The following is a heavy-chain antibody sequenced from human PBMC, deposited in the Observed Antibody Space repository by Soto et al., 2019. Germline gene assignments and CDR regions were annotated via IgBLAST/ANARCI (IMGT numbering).Heavy chain of an antibody. D-gene: IGHD1-1*01. V-gene: IGHV6-1*01. J-gene: IGHJ6*02. CDR2: TYYRSKWYS. CDR1: GDSVSRNSGA. Sequence: SQTLSLTCAISGDSVSRNSGAWNWIMQSPSGGLQWLGRTYYRSKWYSEYAPSVKSRITINPDTAKNQFALQLKSVTPDDSGVYYCARRNWNDEGYYYGMDVWGQRSTATPSS. CDR3: ARRNWNDEGYYYGMDV.